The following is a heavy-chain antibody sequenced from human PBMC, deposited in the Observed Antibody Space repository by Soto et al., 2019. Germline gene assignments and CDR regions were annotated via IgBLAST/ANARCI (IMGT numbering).Heavy chain of an antibody. CDR3: ARGRVDSSGWTTTPGWFDP. Sequence: QVQLVQSGAEVKKPGSSVKVSCKASGGTFSSYAISWVRQAPGQGLEWMGGIIPIFGTANYAQKFQGRVTITADESTSTAYMELSSLRSEDTAVYYCARGRVDSSGWTTTPGWFDPWGQGTLVTVSS. V-gene: IGHV1-69*01. D-gene: IGHD6-19*01. CDR1: GGTFSSYA. J-gene: IGHJ5*02. CDR2: IIPIFGTA.